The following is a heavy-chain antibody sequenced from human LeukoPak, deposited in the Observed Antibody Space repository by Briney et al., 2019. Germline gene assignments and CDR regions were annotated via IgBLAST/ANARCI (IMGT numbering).Heavy chain of an antibody. V-gene: IGHV1-46*01. CDR2: INPSGGST. D-gene: IGHD3-10*02. CDR1: GYTFTSYY. Sequence: GAAAKVSCKASGYTFTSYYIHWVRQAPAQGLERMGIINPSGGSTSYPQKFQDRVTMTRDTSTSTVYMELSSLESDDTAIYYCARGVFGELEKLMFQHWGQGTLVTVSS. J-gene: IGHJ1*01. CDR3: ARGVFGELEKLMFQH.